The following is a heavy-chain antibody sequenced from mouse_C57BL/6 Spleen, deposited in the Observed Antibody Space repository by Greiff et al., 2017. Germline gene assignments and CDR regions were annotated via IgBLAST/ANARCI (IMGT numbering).Heavy chain of an antibody. CDR2: SRNKANDYTT. Sequence: EVKLVESGGGLVQSGRSLRLSCATSGFTFSDFYMEWVRQAPGKGLEWIAASRNKANDYTTEYSASVKGRFIVSRDTSQSILYLQMNALRAEDTAIYYCARDAYYYAMDYGGQGTSLTVSS. J-gene: IGHJ4*01. CDR1: GFTFSDFY. V-gene: IGHV7-1*01. CDR3: ARDAYYYAMDY.